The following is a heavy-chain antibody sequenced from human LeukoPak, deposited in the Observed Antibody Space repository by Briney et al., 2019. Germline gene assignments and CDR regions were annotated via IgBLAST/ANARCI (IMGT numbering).Heavy chain of an antibody. D-gene: IGHD3-10*01. CDR2: ISYDGSNK. J-gene: IGHJ3*02. CDR1: GFTFSSYG. V-gene: IGHV3-30*03. Sequence: GRSLRLSCAASGFTFSSYGMHWVRQAPGKGLEWVAVISYDGSNKYYADSVKGRSTISRDNSKNTLYLQMNSLRAEDTAVYCCTFSDSGSYYQLGDAFDIWGQGTMVTVSS. CDR3: TFSDSGSYYQLGDAFDI.